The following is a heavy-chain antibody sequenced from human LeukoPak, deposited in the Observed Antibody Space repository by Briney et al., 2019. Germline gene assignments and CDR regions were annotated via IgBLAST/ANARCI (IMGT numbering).Heavy chain of an antibody. CDR3: AKGVYADNYYSYYMDV. Sequence: GGSLRLSCAASGFTFSSYGMSWVRQAPGKGLEWVSGISGSGGSTYYADSVKGRFTISRDNSKNTLYLQMSSLTAEDTAVYYCAKGVYADNYYSYYMDVWGKGTTVTVSS. CDR2: ISGSGGST. J-gene: IGHJ6*03. CDR1: GFTFSSYG. D-gene: IGHD2-8*01. V-gene: IGHV3-23*01.